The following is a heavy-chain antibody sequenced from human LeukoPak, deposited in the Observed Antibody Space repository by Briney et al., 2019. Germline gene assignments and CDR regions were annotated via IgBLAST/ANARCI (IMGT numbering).Heavy chain of an antibody. CDR1: GGSISSYY. D-gene: IGHD3-9*01. J-gene: IGHJ4*02. V-gene: IGHV4-59*01. Sequence: SQTLSLTCTVSGGSISSYYWSWIRQPPGKGLEWIGYIYYSGSTNYNPSLKSRVTISVDTSKNQFSLKLSSVTAADTAVYYCARSKDILTGYCFDYWGQGTLVTVSS. CDR3: ARSKDILTGYCFDY. CDR2: IYYSGST.